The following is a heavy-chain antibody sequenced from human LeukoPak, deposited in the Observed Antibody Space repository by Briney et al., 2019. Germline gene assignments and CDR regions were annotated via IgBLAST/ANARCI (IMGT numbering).Heavy chain of an antibody. CDR3: AREPGATHYYYYGMDV. V-gene: IGHV1-69*13. J-gene: IGHJ6*02. D-gene: IGHD1-26*01. CDR1: GGTFISYA. CDR2: IIPIFGTA. Sequence: ASVKVSCKASGGTFISYAISWVRQAPGQGLEWMGGIIPIFGTANYAQKFQGRVTITADESTSTAYMELSSLRSEDTAVYYCAREPGATHYYYYGMDVWGQGTTVTVSS.